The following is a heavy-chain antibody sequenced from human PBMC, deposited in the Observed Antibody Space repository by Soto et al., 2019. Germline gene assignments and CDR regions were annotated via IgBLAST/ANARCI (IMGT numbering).Heavy chain of an antibody. Sequence: EGSLRLSCAASGFTFSSYAMSWVRQAPGKGLKWVSAINNNGGTTYYADSVKGRFTISRDNSKNTLYLQMNSLRAEDTAVYYCAKFSYDSSGYLFDYWGQGTLVTVSS. CDR1: GFTFSSYA. D-gene: IGHD3-22*01. CDR3: AKFSYDSSGYLFDY. V-gene: IGHV3-23*01. CDR2: INNNGGTT. J-gene: IGHJ4*02.